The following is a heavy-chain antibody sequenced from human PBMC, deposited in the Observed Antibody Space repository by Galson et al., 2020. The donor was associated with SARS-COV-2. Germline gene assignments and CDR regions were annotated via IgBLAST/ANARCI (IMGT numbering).Heavy chain of an antibody. Sequence: SETMSLPCTVSGYSVSTTNYWGWVRQPPGRALARIGSVYPSGPPYSNPSPKSRVTLSVDTSKNQLSLRLDSVTAADTALYYCARQGVNMIVLVTVPGWYFDLWGRGTLVTVAS. J-gene: IGHJ2*01. CDR1: GYSVSTTNY. CDR2: VYPSGPP. CDR3: ARQGVNMIVLVTVPGWYFDL. V-gene: IGHV4-38-2*02. D-gene: IGHD3-22*01.